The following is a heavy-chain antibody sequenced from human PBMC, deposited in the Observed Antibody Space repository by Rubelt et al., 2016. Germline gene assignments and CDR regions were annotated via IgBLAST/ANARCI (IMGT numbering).Heavy chain of an antibody. CDR1: GGTFSSYG. Sequence: QVQLVQSGAEVKKPGSSVKVSCKASGGTFSSYGISWVRQAPGQGLEWMGWISAYNGNTNYAQKLQGRVTMTTDTSTSTAYMELRSLRSDDTAVYYCARDVGIDSYGYNFDYWGQGTLVTVSS. D-gene: IGHD5-18*01. CDR3: ARDVGIDSYGYNFDY. CDR2: ISAYNGNT. V-gene: IGHV1-18*01. J-gene: IGHJ4*02.